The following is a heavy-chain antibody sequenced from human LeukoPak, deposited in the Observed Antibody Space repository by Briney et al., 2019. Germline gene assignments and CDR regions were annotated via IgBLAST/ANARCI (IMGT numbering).Heavy chain of an antibody. CDR1: GGSISSYY. CDR3: ARVGEWLSHPHPIDY. Sequence: SETLSLTCTVSGGSISSYYWSWIRQPPGKGLERIGCIYYSGSTNYNPSLKSRVTISVDTSKNQFSLKLSSVTAADTAVYYCARVGEWLSHPHPIDYWGQGTLVTVSS. CDR2: IYYSGST. J-gene: IGHJ4*02. V-gene: IGHV4-59*01. D-gene: IGHD6-19*01.